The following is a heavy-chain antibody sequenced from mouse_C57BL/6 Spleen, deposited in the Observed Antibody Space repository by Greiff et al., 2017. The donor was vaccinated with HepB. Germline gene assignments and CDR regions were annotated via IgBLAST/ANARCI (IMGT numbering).Heavy chain of an antibody. V-gene: IGHV14-4*01. CDR2: IDPEKGDT. CDR3: TTAYQRGPYAMDY. Sequence: VQLKQSGAELVRPGASVKLSCTASGFNIKDDYMHWVKQRPEQGLEWIGWIDPEKGDTEYASKFQGKATITADTSSNTAYLQLSSLTSEDTAVYYCTTAYQRGPYAMDYWGQGTSVTVSS. CDR1: GFNIKDDY. J-gene: IGHJ4*01.